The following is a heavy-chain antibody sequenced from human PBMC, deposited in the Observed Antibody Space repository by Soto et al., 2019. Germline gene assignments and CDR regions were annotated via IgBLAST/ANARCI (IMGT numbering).Heavy chain of an antibody. J-gene: IGHJ6*02. V-gene: IGHV3-11*06. CDR1: GFTFSDYY. CDR3: ARVSSIAARLYYYYGMDV. Sequence: PGGSLRLSCAASGFTFSDYYMSWIRQAPGKGLEWVSYISSSSSYTNYADSVKGRFTISRDNAKNSLYLQMNSLRAEDTAVYYCARVSSIAARLYYYYGMDVWGQGTTVTVSS. D-gene: IGHD6-6*01. CDR2: ISSSSSYT.